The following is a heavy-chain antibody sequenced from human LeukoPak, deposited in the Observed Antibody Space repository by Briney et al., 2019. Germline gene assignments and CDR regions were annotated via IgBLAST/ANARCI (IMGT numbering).Heavy chain of an antibody. CDR2: ISYDGSNK. J-gene: IGHJ4*02. D-gene: IGHD3-22*01. CDR3: ARDPDSSGYYGPGDY. CDR1: GFTSSSYA. Sequence: GGPLRLSWQALGFTSSSYAMNGVRKAQGRGLEWVAVISYDGSNKYYADSVKGRFTISRDNSKNTLYLQMNSLRAEDTAVYYCARDPDSSGYYGPGDYWGQGTLVTVSS. V-gene: IGHV3-30-3*01.